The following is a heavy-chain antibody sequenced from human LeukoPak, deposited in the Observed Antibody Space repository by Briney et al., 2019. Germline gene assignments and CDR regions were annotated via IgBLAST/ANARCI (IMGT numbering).Heavy chain of an antibody. CDR3: ARVGAYCSSSSCFDY. CDR1: GYTFTTYY. D-gene: IGHD2-2*01. Sequence: ASVKVSCKASGYTFTTYYMHWVRQAPGQGLEWMGVINPTDDSTSHAQQFKGRVTITHDTSTSTVYMELSSLRSDDTAVYYCARVGAYCSSSSCFDYWDQGTLVTVSS. CDR2: INPTDDST. V-gene: IGHV1-46*01. J-gene: IGHJ4*02.